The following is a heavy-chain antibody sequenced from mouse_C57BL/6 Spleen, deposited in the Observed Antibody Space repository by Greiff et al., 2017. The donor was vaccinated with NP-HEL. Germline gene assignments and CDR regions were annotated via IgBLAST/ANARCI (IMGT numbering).Heavy chain of an antibody. CDR1: GYTFTSYW. Sequence: QVQLQQPGAELVRPGSSVKLSCKASGYTFTSYWMHWVKQRPIQGLEWIGNIDPSDSETHYNQKFKDKATLTVDKSSSTAYMQLSSLTSEDSAVYYCARSRAYDGYYDAMDYWGQGTSVTVSS. CDR3: ARSRAYDGYYDAMDY. V-gene: IGHV1-52*01. CDR2: IDPSDSET. D-gene: IGHD2-3*01. J-gene: IGHJ4*01.